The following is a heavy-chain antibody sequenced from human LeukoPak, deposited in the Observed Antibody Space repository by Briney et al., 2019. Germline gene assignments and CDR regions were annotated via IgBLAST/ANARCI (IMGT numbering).Heavy chain of an antibody. CDR3: LRDAFLGYCSSTSCYQSWFDP. CDR1: GFTFSSYW. CDR2: IKQDGSEK. Sequence: GGSLRLSCAASGFTFSSYWMSWVRQAPGKGLEWVANIKQDGSEKYYVDSVKGRFTISRDNAKNSLYLQMNSLRAEDTAVYYCLRDAFLGYCSSTSCYQSWFDPWGQGTLVTVSS. D-gene: IGHD2-2*01. J-gene: IGHJ5*02. V-gene: IGHV3-7*01.